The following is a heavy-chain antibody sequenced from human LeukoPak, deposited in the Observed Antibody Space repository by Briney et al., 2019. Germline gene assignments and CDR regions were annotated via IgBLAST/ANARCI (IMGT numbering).Heavy chain of an antibody. CDR2: IYDSGST. J-gene: IGHJ3*02. D-gene: IGHD2-15*01. CDR1: GASIRSGNYY. V-gene: IGHV4-30-4*01. CDR3: ARDCSGGSCYGAFDI. Sequence: SETLSLTCTVSGASIRSGNYYWSWIRQPPGKGLEWIGYIYDSGSTYYNPSLKSRITISVDTSENRFSLKLSSVTATDTAVYYCARDCSGGSCYGAFDIWGQGTMVTVSS.